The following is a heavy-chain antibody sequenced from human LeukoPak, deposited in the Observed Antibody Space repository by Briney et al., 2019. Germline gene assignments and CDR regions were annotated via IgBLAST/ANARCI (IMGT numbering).Heavy chain of an antibody. CDR3: ARVERYYYDSSGPASP. Sequence: SETLSLTCTVSGVSISSSNSYWGWIRQPPGKGLEWIGYIYYSGSTNYNPSLKSRVTISVGTSKNQFSLKLSSVTAADTAVYYCARVERYYYDSSGPASPWGQGTLVTVSS. V-gene: IGHV4-61*05. CDR1: GVSISSSNSY. J-gene: IGHJ5*02. D-gene: IGHD3-22*01. CDR2: IYYSGST.